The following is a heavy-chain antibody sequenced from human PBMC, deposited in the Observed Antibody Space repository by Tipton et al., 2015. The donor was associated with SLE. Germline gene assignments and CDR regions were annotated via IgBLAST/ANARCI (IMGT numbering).Heavy chain of an antibody. V-gene: IGHV3-23*01. CDR1: GFTFSDYA. D-gene: IGHD2-2*01. J-gene: IGHJ4*02. CDR2: ITDSGSDS. CDR3: AKGSAAVRPYYFDY. Sequence: SLRLSCAASGFTFSDYAMGWVRQAPGKGLEWFSAITDSGSDSYYADSVKGRFTISRDNSKNTPHLQMNSLGGEDTAMYYCAKGSAAVRPYYFDYWGQGALVTVSS.